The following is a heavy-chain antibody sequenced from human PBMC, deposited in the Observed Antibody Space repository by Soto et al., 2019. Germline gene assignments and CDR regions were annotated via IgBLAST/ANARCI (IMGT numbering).Heavy chain of an antibody. D-gene: IGHD4-17*01. CDR3: ARTRGKTTVTTCEY. J-gene: IGHJ4*02. CDR2: IIPIFGTA. Sequence: SVKVSCKASGGTFSSYAISWVRQAPGQGLEWMGGIIPIFGTANYAQKFQGRVTITADKSTSTAYMELSSLRSEDTAVYYCARTRGKTTVTTCEYWGQGTMVTVSS. CDR1: GGTFSSYA. V-gene: IGHV1-69*06.